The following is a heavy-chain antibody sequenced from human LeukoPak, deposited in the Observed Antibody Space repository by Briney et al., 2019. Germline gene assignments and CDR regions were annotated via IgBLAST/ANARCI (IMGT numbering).Heavy chain of an antibody. CDR1: GGSISSSSYY. D-gene: IGHD6-19*01. CDR2: IYHSGST. J-gene: IGHJ4*02. CDR3: AREGGAVAGTRTLFDY. V-gene: IGHV4-39*07. Sequence: SETLSLTCTVSGGSISSSSYYWGWIRQPPGKGLEWIGSIYHSGSTNYNPSLKSRVTISVDKSKNQFSLKLSSVTAADTAVYYCAREGGAVAGTRTLFDYWGQGTLVTVSS.